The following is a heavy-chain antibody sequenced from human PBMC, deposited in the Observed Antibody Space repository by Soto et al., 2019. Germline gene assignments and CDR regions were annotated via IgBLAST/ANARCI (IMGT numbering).Heavy chain of an antibody. CDR3: ARGRASGSYYLLDY. D-gene: IGHD3-10*01. Sequence: ASVKVSCKASGHTFTSYDINWVRQATGHGLEWMGWINPNSGNIGYAQKFQGRVTMTRDTAIRTAYMEVSRLRSDDTAVYYCARGRASGSYYLLDYWGQGTLVTVS. CDR2: INPNSGNI. CDR1: GHTFTSYD. V-gene: IGHV1-8*01. J-gene: IGHJ4*02.